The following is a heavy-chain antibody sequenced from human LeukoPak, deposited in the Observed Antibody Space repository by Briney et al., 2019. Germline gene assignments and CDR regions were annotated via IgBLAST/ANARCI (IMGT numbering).Heavy chain of an antibody. Sequence: KPGGSLRLSCAASGFSFSSYGMHWVRQAPGKGLEWVSSISSSSSYIYYADSVKGRFTISRDNAKNSLYLQMNSLRAEDTAVYYCARDGGYGDYRDWGQGTLVTVSS. CDR1: GFSFSSYG. CDR3: ARDGGYGDYRD. D-gene: IGHD4-17*01. V-gene: IGHV3-21*01. CDR2: ISSSSSYI. J-gene: IGHJ4*02.